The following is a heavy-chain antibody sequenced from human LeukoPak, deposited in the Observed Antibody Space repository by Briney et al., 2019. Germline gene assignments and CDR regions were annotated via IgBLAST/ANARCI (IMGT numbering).Heavy chain of an antibody. Sequence: ASVKVSCKASGYSFNVYYIHWVRQAPGQGLEWMGWIKPKSDDTNYGQNFQGRVTMTRDTSISTAYMELSGLRSDDTAVYYCVRVDEGGHFSYYGMDAWGQGTTVTVSS. CDR1: GYSFNVYY. CDR3: VRVDEGGHFSYYGMDA. D-gene: IGHD2/OR15-2a*01. V-gene: IGHV1-2*02. CDR2: IKPKSDDT. J-gene: IGHJ6*02.